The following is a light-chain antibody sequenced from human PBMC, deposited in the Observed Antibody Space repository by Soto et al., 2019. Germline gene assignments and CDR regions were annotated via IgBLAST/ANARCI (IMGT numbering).Light chain of an antibody. CDR1: SSNIGRNT. J-gene: IGLJ1*01. Sequence: QSVLTQPPSASGAPGQRVTMSCSGSSSNIGRNTVTWYQHLPGTAPKLLIYSDEKRPSGVPDRFSGSKSGTSASLAISGLQSEDEADYYCVTWDASLTGYVFGTGTKVTVL. CDR2: SDE. V-gene: IGLV1-44*01. CDR3: VTWDASLTGYV.